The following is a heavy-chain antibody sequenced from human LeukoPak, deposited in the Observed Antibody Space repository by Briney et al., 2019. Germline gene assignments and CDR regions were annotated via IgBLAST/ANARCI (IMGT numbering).Heavy chain of an antibody. CDR1: GYTFTGYY. Sequence: ASVKVSCNASGYTFTGYYMHWVRQAPGQGLEWMGWINPNSGGTNYAQKFQGWVTMTRDTSISTAYMELSRLRSDDTAVYYCAREVMRWPYYYDSSGYPTIFDYWGQGTLVTVSS. CDR3: AREVMRWPYYYDSSGYPTIFDY. D-gene: IGHD3-22*01. V-gene: IGHV1-2*04. CDR2: INPNSGGT. J-gene: IGHJ4*02.